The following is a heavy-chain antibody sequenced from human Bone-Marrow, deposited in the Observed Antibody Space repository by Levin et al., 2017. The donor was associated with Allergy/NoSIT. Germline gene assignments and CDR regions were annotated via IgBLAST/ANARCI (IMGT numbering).Heavy chain of an antibody. J-gene: IGHJ6*03. CDR2: IKSETDGGTT. V-gene: IGHV3-15*01. CDR3: TAEPDNFWSGFDVDYYYYMDV. Sequence: TGGSLRLSCAASGLTFSNAWMNWVRQAPGKGLEWVGRIKSETDGGTTDYAAPVKGRFTISRDDSKDTVFLQMNSLKTEDTAMYYCTAEPDNFWSGFDVDYYYYMDVWGKGTTVTVSS. D-gene: IGHD3-3*01. CDR1: GLTFSNAW.